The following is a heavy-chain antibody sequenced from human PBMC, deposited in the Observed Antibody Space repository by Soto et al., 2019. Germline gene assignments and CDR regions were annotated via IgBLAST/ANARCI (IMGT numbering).Heavy chain of an antibody. J-gene: IGHJ4*02. V-gene: IGHV4-39*01. D-gene: IGHD3-10*01. CDR1: GGSISSSSYY. Sequence: SETLSLTCTVSGGSISSSSYYWGWMRQPPGKWLGWIGSIYYSGSTYYNPSLKSRVTISVDTSKNQFSLKLSSVTAADTAVYYCARHVSAMVRGLRPFFDYWGQGTLVTVSS. CDR3: ARHVSAMVRGLRPFFDY. CDR2: IYYSGST.